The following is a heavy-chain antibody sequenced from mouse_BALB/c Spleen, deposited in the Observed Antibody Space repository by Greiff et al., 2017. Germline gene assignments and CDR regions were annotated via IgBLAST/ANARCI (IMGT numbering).Heavy chain of an antibody. J-gene: IGHJ4*01. D-gene: IGHD2-10*01. CDR3: ARVSYYGNYLLRSMDY. V-gene: IGHV2-9*02. CDR2: IWAGGST. CDR1: GFSLTSYG. Sequence: QVQLKESGPGLVAPSQSLSITCTVSGFSLTSYGVHWVRQPPGKGLEWLGVIWAGGSTNYNSALMSRLSISKDNSKSQVFLKMNSLQTDDTAMYYCARVSYYGNYLLRSMDYWGQGTSVTVSS.